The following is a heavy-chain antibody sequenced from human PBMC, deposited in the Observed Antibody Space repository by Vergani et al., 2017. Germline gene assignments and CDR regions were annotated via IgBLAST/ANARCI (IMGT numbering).Heavy chain of an antibody. CDR3: ASAPWWGATVLEY. V-gene: IGHV4-30-4*08. CDR2: IYYSGST. CDR1: GDSIISADYY. D-gene: IGHD2-8*02. J-gene: IGHJ4*02. Sequence: QVQLQESGPGLVKPSQTLSLTCTVSGDSIISADYYWSWIRTPPGKGLELIGYIYYSGSTYYSPSLKSRVTISLDTSKNHFSLRLTSVTAADTAVYYCASAPWWGATVLEYWGQGTLITVSS.